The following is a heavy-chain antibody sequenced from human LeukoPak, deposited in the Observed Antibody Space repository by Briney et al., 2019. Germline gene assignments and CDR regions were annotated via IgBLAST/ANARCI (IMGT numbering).Heavy chain of an antibody. J-gene: IGHJ6*03. V-gene: IGHV4-34*01. Sequence: PSETLSLTCAVYGGSFSGYYWSWIRQPPGKGLEWIGEINHSGSTNYNPSLKSRVTMSVDTSKNQFSLKLSSVTAADTAVYYCAREAGYCSGGSCYSVWYYYYYMDVWGKGTTVTISS. D-gene: IGHD2-15*01. CDR3: AREAGYCSGGSCYSVWYYYYYMDV. CDR1: GGSFSGYY. CDR2: INHSGST.